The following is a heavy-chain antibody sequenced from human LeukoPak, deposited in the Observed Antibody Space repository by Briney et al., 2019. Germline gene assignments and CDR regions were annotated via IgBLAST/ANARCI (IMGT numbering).Heavy chain of an antibody. J-gene: IGHJ6*04. CDR3: ASKGCSSTTCYYYGMDV. V-gene: IGHV1-69*01. D-gene: IGHD2-2*01. CDR2: IIPIFGTA. Sequence: VKVSFKASGGTFSSYAISWVRQAPGQGLEWMGGIIPIFGTANYAQRFQGRVTITADESTSTAYMELSSLRSEDTAVYYCASKGCSSTTCYYYGMDVWGKGTTVTVSS. CDR1: GGTFSSYA.